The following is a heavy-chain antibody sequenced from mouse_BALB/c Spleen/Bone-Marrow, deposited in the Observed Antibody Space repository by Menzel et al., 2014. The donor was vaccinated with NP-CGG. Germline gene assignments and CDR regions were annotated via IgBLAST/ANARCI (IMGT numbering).Heavy chain of an antibody. CDR2: IDPSDSET. CDR1: GYTFTSYW. V-gene: IGHV1-69*02. J-gene: IGHJ3*01. CDR3: ARDHFYSGNYEVAY. Sequence: QVQLQQSGAELVKPGAPVKLSCKASGYTFTSYWMNWVKQRPGRGLEWIGRIDPSDSETHYNQKFKDKATLTVDKSSSTAYIQLSSLTSEDSAVYDCARDHFYSGNYEVAYWGQGTLVTVSA. D-gene: IGHD2-1*01.